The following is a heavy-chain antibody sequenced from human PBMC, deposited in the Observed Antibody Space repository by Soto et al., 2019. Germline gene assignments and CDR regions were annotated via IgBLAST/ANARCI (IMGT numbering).Heavy chain of an antibody. V-gene: IGHV4-4*09. CDR1: GVSITNFY. Sequence: QVQLQESGPGVVKPSETLSLTCTVSGVSITNFYWSWIRQPPGKGLEWIGYVYRGGITTYNPSLKRRVTISAATSKNQFSLNLTSVTAADTAVYFCARTNVLNWFDPWGQGTLVTVSS. J-gene: IGHJ5*02. CDR3: ARTNVLNWFDP. D-gene: IGHD3-16*01. CDR2: VYRGGIT.